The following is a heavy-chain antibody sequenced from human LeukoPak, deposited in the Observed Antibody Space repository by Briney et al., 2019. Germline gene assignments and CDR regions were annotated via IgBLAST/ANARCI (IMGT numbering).Heavy chain of an antibody. CDR1: GYTFTSYY. CDR2: INPNSGGT. D-gene: IGHD6-13*01. CDR3: AREARIAAADYYYYYGMDV. J-gene: IGHJ6*04. Sequence: ASVKVSCKASGYTFTSYYMHWVRQAPGQGLEWMGWINPNSGGTNYAQKFQGWVTMTRDTSISTAYMELSRLRSDDTAVYYCAREARIAAADYYYYYGMDVWGKGTTVTVSS. V-gene: IGHV1-2*04.